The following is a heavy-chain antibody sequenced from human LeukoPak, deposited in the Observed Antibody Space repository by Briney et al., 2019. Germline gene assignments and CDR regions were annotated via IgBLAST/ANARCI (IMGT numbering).Heavy chain of an antibody. Sequence: ASVKVSCKASGYTFTAYYMHWVREAPGQGLEWMGWINPNTGGTNYAQRFQGRVTMTSDTSISTAYMELSRLRSDDTAVYYCARTRGPFEGGDFDYWGQGTLVTVSS. CDR3: ARTRGPFEGGDFDY. CDR2: INPNTGGT. CDR1: GYTFTAYY. J-gene: IGHJ4*02. D-gene: IGHD3-10*01. V-gene: IGHV1-2*02.